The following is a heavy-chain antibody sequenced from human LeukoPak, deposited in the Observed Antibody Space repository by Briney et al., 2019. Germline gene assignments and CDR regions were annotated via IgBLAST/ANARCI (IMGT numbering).Heavy chain of an antibody. CDR2: ISGSGGST. CDR1: GFTFSSYA. CDR3: VRDKPQWLVGYYYGIDV. Sequence: GGSLRLSCAASGFTFSSYAMSWVRQAPGKGLEWVSAISGSGGSTYYADSVKGRFTISRDNSKNTLYLQMNSLRAEDTAVYFCVRDKPQWLVGYYYGIDVWGQGTTVTVSS. J-gene: IGHJ6*02. V-gene: IGHV3-23*01. D-gene: IGHD6-19*01.